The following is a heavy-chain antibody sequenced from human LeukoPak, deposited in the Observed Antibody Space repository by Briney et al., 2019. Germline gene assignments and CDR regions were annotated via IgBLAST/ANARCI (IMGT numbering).Heavy chain of an antibody. CDR3: ARDRRIAARRFDY. V-gene: IGHV3-48*04. D-gene: IGHD6-6*01. CDR2: ISSSGSTI. J-gene: IGHJ4*02. CDR1: GFTFSSYS. Sequence: PGGSLRLSCAASGFTFSSYSMNWVRQAPGKGLEWVSYISSSGSTIYYADSVKGRFTISRDNAKNSLYLQMNSLRAEDTAVYYCARDRRIAARRFDYWGQGTLVTVSS.